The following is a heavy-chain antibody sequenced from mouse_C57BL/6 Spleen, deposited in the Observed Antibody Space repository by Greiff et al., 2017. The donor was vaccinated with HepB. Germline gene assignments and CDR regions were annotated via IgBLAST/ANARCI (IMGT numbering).Heavy chain of an antibody. J-gene: IGHJ1*03. D-gene: IGHD1-1*01. CDR1: GYSFTDYN. CDR3: ARFPYYYGSSSHWYFDV. Sequence: LVESGPELVKPGASVKISCKASGYSFTDYNMNWVKQSNGKSLEWIGVINPNYGTTSYNQKFKGKATLTVDQYSSTAYMQLNSLTSEDSAVYYCARFPYYYGSSSHWYFDVWGTGTTVTVSS. CDR2: INPNYGTT. V-gene: IGHV1-39*01.